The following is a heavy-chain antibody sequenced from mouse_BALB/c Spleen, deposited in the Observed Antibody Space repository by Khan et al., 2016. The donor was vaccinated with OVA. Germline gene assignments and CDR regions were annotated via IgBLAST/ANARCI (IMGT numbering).Heavy chain of an antibody. CDR1: GDSITSGY. CDR3: ARSTYRFAFVY. CDR2: IIYTGST. D-gene: IGHD2-14*01. J-gene: IGHJ3*01. Sequence: MQLEESGPSLVKPSQTLSLTCSVTGDSITSGYWNWIRKFPGNKLEYMGHIIYTGSTYYNPSLKSRISITRHTSENQYYLQLNSVTDEDTATYYCARSTYRFAFVYWGQGTLVTVSA. V-gene: IGHV3-8*02.